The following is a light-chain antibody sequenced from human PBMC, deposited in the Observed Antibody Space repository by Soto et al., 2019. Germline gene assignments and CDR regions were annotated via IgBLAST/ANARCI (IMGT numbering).Light chain of an antibody. CDR1: SSDVGDY. J-gene: IGLJ1*01. CDR2: DVS. V-gene: IGLV2-14*01. CDR3: SSYTNSSSLHV. Sequence: QSALTQPASVSGSPGQSITISCTGTSSDVGDYVSWYQQHPGKAPKLMIYDVSNRPSGVSNRFSGSKSGNAASLTISGLQAEDEADYYCSSYTNSSSLHVFGTGTKLTV.